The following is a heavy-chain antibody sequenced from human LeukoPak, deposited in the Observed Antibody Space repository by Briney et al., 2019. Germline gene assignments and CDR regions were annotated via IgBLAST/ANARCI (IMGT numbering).Heavy chain of an antibody. D-gene: IGHD3-3*01. CDR2: ISQSGST. V-gene: IGHV4-38-2*02. Sequence: SETLSLTCTVSGYSISSTYHWGWIRQSPGKGLEWIGSISQSGSTYHNPSLKSRVTISVDTSKNQFSLKLNSVTAADMAVYYCARDGYDFWSGGFDPWGQGTLVTVSS. CDR3: ARDGYDFWSGGFDP. CDR1: GYSISSTYH. J-gene: IGHJ5*02.